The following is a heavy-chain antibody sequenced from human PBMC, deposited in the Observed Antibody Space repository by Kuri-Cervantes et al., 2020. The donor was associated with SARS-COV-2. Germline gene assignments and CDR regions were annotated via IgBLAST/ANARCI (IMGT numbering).Heavy chain of an antibody. J-gene: IGHJ4*02. CDR1: GYTFTGYY. Sequence: ASVKVSCKASGYTFTGYYMHWVRQAPGQGLEWMGWISANNGNTNYAQKLQGRVTMTTDTSTSTAYMELKSLRSDHTAVYYCARDRDYYDSGGYWGQGTLVTVSS. V-gene: IGHV1-18*04. CDR3: ARDRDYYDSGGY. CDR2: ISANNGNT. D-gene: IGHD3-22*01.